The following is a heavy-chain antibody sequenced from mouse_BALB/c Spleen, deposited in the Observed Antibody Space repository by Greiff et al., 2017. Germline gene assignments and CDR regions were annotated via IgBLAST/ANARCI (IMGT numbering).Heavy chain of an antibody. CDR3: TRRLCGPNFDV. CDR1: GFTFSDSW. Sequence: EVKLVESGGGLVQPGGSMKLSCAASGFTFSDSWMDWVRQSPGKGLEWVAEIRSKANNNATYYAESVKGRFTISRDDSKSSVYLQMNSLKAEDTGIYCCTRRLCGPNFDVWGAGTTVTVSS. D-gene: IGHD6-1*01. CDR2: IRSKANNNAT. V-gene: IGHV6-6*01. J-gene: IGHJ1*01.